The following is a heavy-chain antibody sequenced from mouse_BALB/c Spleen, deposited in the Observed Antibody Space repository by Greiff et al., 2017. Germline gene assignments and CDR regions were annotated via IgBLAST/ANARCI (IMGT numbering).Heavy chain of an antibody. Sequence: DVKLVESGGGLVKPGGSLKLSCAASGFTFSDYYMYWVRQTPEKRLEWVATISDGGSYTYYPDSVKGRFTISRDNAKNNLYLQMSSLKSEDTAMYYCARAYYRYEGLFAYWGQGTLVTVSA. J-gene: IGHJ3*01. CDR2: ISDGGSYT. CDR3: ARAYYRYEGLFAY. V-gene: IGHV5-4*02. CDR1: GFTFSDYY. D-gene: IGHD2-14*01.